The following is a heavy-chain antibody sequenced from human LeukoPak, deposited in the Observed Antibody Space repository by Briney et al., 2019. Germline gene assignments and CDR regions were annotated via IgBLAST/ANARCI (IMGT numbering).Heavy chain of an antibody. CDR3: AKAACSGGSCHFDY. D-gene: IGHD2-15*01. V-gene: IGHV3-21*04. Sequence: GGSLRLSCAASGFTFSSYSMNWVRQAPGKGLEWVSSISSSSSYIYYADSVKGRFTISRDNAKNSLYLQMNSLRAEDMALYYCAKAACSGGSCHFDYWGQGTLVTVSS. J-gene: IGHJ4*02. CDR1: GFTFSSYS. CDR2: ISSSSSYI.